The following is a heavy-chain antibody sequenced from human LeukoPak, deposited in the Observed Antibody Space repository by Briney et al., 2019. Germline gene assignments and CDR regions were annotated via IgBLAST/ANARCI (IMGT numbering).Heavy chain of an antibody. CDR2: IYHSGST. Sequence: SETLSLTCAVSGYSLSSGYYWGWIRPPPGKGLEWIGSIYHSGSTYYNPSLKSRVTISVDTSKNQFSLKLSSVTAADTAVYYCARGVVVVPAAIWLLGYSYGYYFDYWGQGTLVTVSS. V-gene: IGHV4-38-2*01. D-gene: IGHD2-2*01. CDR1: GYSLSSGYY. J-gene: IGHJ4*02. CDR3: ARGVVVVPAAIWLLGYSYGYYFDY.